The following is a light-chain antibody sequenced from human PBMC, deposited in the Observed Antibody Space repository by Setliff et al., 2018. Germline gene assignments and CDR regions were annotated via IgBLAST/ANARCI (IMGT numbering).Light chain of an antibody. CDR2: EVS. Sequence: QSVLTQPASVSGSPGQSITISCTGTSSDVGGYNYVSWYKQHPGKAPKLMIYEVSDRPSGVSNRFSGSRSGNTASLTISGLQAEDEADYYCSSYSGSSALVFGTGTKVTVL. CDR1: SSDVGGYNY. CDR3: SSYSGSSALV. V-gene: IGLV2-14*01. J-gene: IGLJ1*01.